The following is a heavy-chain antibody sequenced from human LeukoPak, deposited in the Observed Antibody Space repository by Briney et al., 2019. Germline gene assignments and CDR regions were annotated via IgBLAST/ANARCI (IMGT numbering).Heavy chain of an antibody. J-gene: IGHJ3*02. CDR3: ANLSGYRVFYAFDI. D-gene: IGHD7-27*01. V-gene: IGHV3-23*01. CDR1: GFTFGSYA. CDR2: ISGSGRNT. Sequence: AGGSLRLSCAASGFTFGSYAMSWVRQAPGKGLEWVSAISGSGRNTYYADSVKGRFTISRDNSKNSLFLQMNSLRAEDTAVYYYANLSGYRVFYAFDIWGQGTMVTVSS.